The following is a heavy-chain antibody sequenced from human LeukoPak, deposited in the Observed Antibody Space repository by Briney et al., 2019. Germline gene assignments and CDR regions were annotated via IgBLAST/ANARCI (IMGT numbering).Heavy chain of an antibody. V-gene: IGHV3-33*01. CDR3: ARGDYYDSSGIVFDY. CDR2: IWYDGSNK. CDR1: GFTFSSYG. Sequence: XGSLRLSCAASGFTFSSYGMHWVRQAPGKGREWVAVIWYDGSNKYYADSVKGRFTISRDNSKNTLYLQMNSLRAEDTAVYYCARGDYYDSSGIVFDYWGQGTLVTVSS. D-gene: IGHD3-22*01. J-gene: IGHJ4*02.